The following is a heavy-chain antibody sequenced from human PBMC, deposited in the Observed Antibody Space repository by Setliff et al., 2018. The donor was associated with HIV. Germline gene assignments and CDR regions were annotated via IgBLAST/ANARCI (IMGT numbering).Heavy chain of an antibody. CDR2: IYYSGRT. D-gene: IGHD2-8*01. Sequence: ETLSLTCIVSRGSISSTSHYWGWVRQSPGRRLEWIGSIYYSGRTYYNPSLKSRVTMSVDTSANQFSLDLTSVTAADTAVYFCAVEIAPAARLPNVGGPPPPGYYHYMDVWGKGTTVTVSS. J-gene: IGHJ6*03. CDR1: RGSISSTSHY. V-gene: IGHV4-39*07. CDR3: AVEIAPAARLPNVGGPPPPGYYHYMDV.